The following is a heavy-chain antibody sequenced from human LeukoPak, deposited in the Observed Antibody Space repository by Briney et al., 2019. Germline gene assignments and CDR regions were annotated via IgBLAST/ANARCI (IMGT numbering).Heavy chain of an antibody. D-gene: IGHD2-2*01. CDR2: ISGSGGRT. CDR3: AKDGVECSSTSCYGYFGY. J-gene: IGHJ4*02. CDR1: GFTFSSYA. Sequence: GGSLRLSCAASGFTFSSYAMSWVRQTPGKGLEWVSAISGSGGRTYYADSVKGRFTISRDNSKNTLYLQMTSLRAEDTAVYYCAKDGVECSSTSCYGYFGYWGQGTLVTVSS. V-gene: IGHV3-23*01.